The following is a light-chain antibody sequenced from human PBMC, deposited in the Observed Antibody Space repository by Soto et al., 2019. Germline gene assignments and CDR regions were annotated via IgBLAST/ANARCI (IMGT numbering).Light chain of an antibody. CDR1: QSIGTY. J-gene: IGKJ2*01. V-gene: IGKV1-39*01. Sequence: DIQMTQSPSSLSASVGDRVTITCRASQSIGTYLNWYLQRPGKAPQLLIHAASSWQTGVPSRFSGSGSGTEFTLTISSLQPEDFASFYCQQSFSTPPTFGQGTKLAIK. CDR2: AAS. CDR3: QQSFSTPPT.